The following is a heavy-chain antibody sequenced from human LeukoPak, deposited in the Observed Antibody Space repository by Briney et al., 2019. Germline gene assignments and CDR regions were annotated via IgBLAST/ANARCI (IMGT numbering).Heavy chain of an antibody. CDR1: GGSISSYY. V-gene: IGHV4-59*01. D-gene: IGHD2-15*01. CDR2: IYYSGRT. Sequence: SETLSLTCTVSGGSISSYYWSWLRQPQGKGLEWIGYIYYSGRTNYNTSLKRRVTISVDTSKNQFSLKLSSVTAADTAVYYCAGGYCSGGSCYFYDYWGQGTLVTVSS. J-gene: IGHJ4*02. CDR3: AGGYCSGGSCYFYDY.